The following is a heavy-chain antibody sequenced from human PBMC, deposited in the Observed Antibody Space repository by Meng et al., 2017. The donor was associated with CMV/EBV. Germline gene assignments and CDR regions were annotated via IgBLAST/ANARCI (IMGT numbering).Heavy chain of an antibody. CDR3: ARGTEHPFDWLTHPRGPDNGLDV. CDR1: GYSFTNYD. D-gene: IGHD3-9*01. V-gene: IGHV1-8*01. J-gene: IGHJ6*02. Sequence: GGSLRLSCKASGYSFTNYDINWVRQATGQGLEWMGWMNPNSGNTGYAHKFQGRVTMTRNTSISTAFMELSSLSSEDTAVYYCARGTEHPFDWLTHPRGPDNGLDVWGQGTTVTVSS. CDR2: MNPNSGNT.